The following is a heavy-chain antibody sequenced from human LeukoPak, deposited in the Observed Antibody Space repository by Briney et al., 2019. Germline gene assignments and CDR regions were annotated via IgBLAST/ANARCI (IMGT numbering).Heavy chain of an antibody. Sequence: PGGSLRLSCAASGFTVSSNYMSWVRQAPGKGLEWVSVIYSGGATYYADSVKGRFTISRDTSKNTLYLQMNNLRAADMAVYYCARVRESSGFLFDYWGQGTLVTVSS. V-gene: IGHV3-53*01. CDR3: ARVRESSGFLFDY. CDR2: IYSGGAT. CDR1: GFTVSSNY. J-gene: IGHJ4*02. D-gene: IGHD6-19*01.